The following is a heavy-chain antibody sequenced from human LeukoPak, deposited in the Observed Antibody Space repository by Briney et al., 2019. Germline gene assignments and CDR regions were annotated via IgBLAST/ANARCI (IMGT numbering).Heavy chain of an antibody. V-gene: IGHV3-11*01. D-gene: IGHD3-22*01. CDR1: GFTFSDYY. Sequence: GGSLRLSCAASGFTFSDYYMSCIRQAPGKGLERVSYISSSGSTIYYADSVKGRFTISRDNAKNSLYLQMNSLRAEDTAVYYCARGLTYYYDSSGLIWGQGTLVTVSS. J-gene: IGHJ4*02. CDR2: ISSSGSTI. CDR3: ARGLTYYYDSSGLI.